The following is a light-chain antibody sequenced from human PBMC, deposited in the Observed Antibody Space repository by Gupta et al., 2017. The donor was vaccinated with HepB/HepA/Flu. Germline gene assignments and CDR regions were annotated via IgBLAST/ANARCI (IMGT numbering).Light chain of an antibody. V-gene: IGKV3-20*01. J-gene: IGKJ4*01. CDR1: QSVSSSY. Sequence: EIVLTQSPGTLSLSPGERATLSCRASQSVSSSYLAWYQQKPGQAPRLLIYGASSRATGIPDGFSGSGSGTDFTLTISRLEPEDFAVYYCQQYGSSPATFGGGTKVEIK. CDR2: GAS. CDR3: QQYGSSPAT.